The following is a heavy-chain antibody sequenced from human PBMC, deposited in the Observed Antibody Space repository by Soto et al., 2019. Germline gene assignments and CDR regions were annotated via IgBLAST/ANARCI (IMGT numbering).Heavy chain of an antibody. V-gene: IGHV1-18*01. CDR1: GYTFTSYG. Sequence: GASSKVSCKASGYTFTSYGISWVRQAPGQGLEWMGWISAYNGNTNYAQKLQGRVTMTTDTSTSTAYMELRSLRSDDTAVYYCAREITIFGVVSVPYYYGMDVWGQGTTVTVSS. CDR3: AREITIFGVVSVPYYYGMDV. CDR2: ISAYNGNT. J-gene: IGHJ6*02. D-gene: IGHD3-3*01.